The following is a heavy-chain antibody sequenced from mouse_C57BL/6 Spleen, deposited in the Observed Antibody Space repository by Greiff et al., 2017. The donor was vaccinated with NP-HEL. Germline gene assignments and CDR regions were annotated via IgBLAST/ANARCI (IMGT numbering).Heavy chain of an antibody. CDR3: ARLYDGSYYAMDY. CDR2: IWSGGST. V-gene: IGHV2-2*01. D-gene: IGHD2-3*01. Sequence: QVHVKQSGPGLVQPSQSLSIPCTVSGFSLTSYGVHWVRQSPGKGLEWLGVIWSGGSTDYNAAFISRLSISKDNSKSQVFFKMNSLQADDTAIYYCARLYDGSYYAMDYWGQGTSVTVSS. CDR1: GFSLTSYG. J-gene: IGHJ4*01.